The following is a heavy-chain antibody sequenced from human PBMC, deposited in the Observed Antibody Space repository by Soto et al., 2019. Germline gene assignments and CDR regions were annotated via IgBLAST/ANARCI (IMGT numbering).Heavy chain of an antibody. CDR3: ARPSGSGSFSDWFDP. CDR2: IYYSGST. Sequence: PSETLSLTCTVSGGSISSSSYYWGWIRQPPGKGLEWIGSIYYSGSTYYNPSLKSRVTISVDTSKNQFSLKLSSVTAADTAVYYCARPSGSGSFSDWFDPWGQGTLVTVSP. J-gene: IGHJ5*02. D-gene: IGHD3-10*01. V-gene: IGHV4-39*01. CDR1: GGSISSSSYY.